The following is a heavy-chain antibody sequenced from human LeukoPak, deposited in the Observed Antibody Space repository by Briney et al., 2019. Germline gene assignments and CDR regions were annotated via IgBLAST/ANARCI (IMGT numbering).Heavy chain of an antibody. Sequence: GGSLRLSCAASGFTFSSYWMSWVRQAPGKGLEWVANIKQDGSEKYYVDSVKGRFTISRDNAKNSLYLQMNSLRAEDTAVYYCARGYLSSSSVYFDYWGQGTLVTVSS. J-gene: IGHJ4*02. CDR2: IKQDGSEK. V-gene: IGHV3-7*01. D-gene: IGHD6-6*01. CDR3: ARGYLSSSSVYFDY. CDR1: GFTFSSYW.